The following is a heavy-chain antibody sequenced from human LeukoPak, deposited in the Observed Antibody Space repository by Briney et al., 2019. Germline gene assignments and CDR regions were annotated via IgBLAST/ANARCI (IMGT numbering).Heavy chain of an antibody. V-gene: IGHV3-7*01. Sequence: GGSLRLSCAASGFTFSSYAMSWVRQAPGKGLEWVANIKQDGSEKYYVDSVKGRFTISRDNAKNSLYLQMNSLRAEDTAVYYCARDHSTTVTPKDAFDIWGQGTMVTVSS. CDR1: GFTFSSYA. CDR2: IKQDGSEK. D-gene: IGHD4-17*01. J-gene: IGHJ3*02. CDR3: ARDHSTTVTPKDAFDI.